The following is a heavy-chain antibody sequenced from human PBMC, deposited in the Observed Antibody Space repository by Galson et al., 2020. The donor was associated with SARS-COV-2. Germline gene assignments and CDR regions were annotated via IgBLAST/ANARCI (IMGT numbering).Heavy chain of an antibody. V-gene: IGHV3-30*04. J-gene: IGHJ4*02. CDR3: ARAPIRFLDGTLFDY. D-gene: IGHD3-3*01. Sequence: GGSLRLSCAASGFTFSSYAMHWVRQAPGKGLEWVAVISYDGSNKYYADSVKGRFTISRDNSKNTLYLQMNSLRAEDTAVYYCARAPIRFLDGTLFDYWGQGTLVTVSS. CDR1: GFTFSSYA. CDR2: ISYDGSNK.